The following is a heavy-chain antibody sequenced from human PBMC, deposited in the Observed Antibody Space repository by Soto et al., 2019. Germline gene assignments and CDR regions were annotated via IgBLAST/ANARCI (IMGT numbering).Heavy chain of an antibody. V-gene: IGHV4-59*08. D-gene: IGHD1-26*01. CDR1: DGSISSYY. J-gene: IGHJ4*02. CDR2: IYYSGST. CDR3: ARLGGSYAVPHFDY. Sequence: PSETLSLTCTFSDGSISSYYWRLIRQPPGKGLEWIGYIYYSGSTNYNPSLKSRVTISVDTSKNQFSLKLSSVTAADTAVYYCARLGGSYAVPHFDYWGQGTLVTVSS.